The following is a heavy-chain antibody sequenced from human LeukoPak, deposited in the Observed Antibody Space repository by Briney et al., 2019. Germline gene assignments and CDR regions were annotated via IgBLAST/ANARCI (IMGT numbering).Heavy chain of an antibody. V-gene: IGHV1-8*01. J-gene: IGHJ6*03. CDR3: AREVVPAATYYYYYMDV. CDR2: MNPNSGNT. Sequence: ASVKVSCKASGYTFTSYDINWVRQATGQGLEWMGWMNPNSGNTGYAQKFQGRVTMTRNTSISTAYMELSSLRSEDTAVYYCAREVVPAATYYYYYMDVWGKGTTVTIS. D-gene: IGHD2-2*01. CDR1: GYTFTSYD.